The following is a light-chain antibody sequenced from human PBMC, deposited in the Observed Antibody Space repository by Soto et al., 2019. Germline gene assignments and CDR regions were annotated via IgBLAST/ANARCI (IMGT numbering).Light chain of an antibody. CDR3: QQYNSYWT. V-gene: IGKV1-5*01. CDR1: QSVSGW. J-gene: IGKJ1*01. CDR2: DAS. Sequence: DIQMTQSPSTLSASVGDTVTVTCRASQSVSGWLAWYQQKPGEAPKLLIYDASSLESGVPSRLSGSGSGKELTLTISSLQPDDFATYYCQQYNSYWTFGQGTKVDIK.